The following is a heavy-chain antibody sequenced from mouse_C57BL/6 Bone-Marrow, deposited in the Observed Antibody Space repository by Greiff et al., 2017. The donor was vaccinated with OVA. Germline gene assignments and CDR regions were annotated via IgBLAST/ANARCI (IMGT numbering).Heavy chain of an antibody. D-gene: IGHD2-5*01. Sequence: VQLQQSVAELVRPGASVKLSCTASGFNIKNTYMHWVKQRPEQGLEWIGRIDPANGNTKYAPKFQGKATITADTSSTTADLQLSSLTSEDTAIYYGALYYSNSYYFDYWGQGTTLTVSS. J-gene: IGHJ2*01. CDR2: IDPANGNT. CDR1: GFNIKNTY. CDR3: ALYYSNSYYFDY. V-gene: IGHV14-3*01.